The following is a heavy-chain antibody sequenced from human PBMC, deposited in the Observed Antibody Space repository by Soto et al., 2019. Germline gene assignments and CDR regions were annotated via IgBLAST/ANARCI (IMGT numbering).Heavy chain of an antibody. CDR1: SDSISSYY. D-gene: IGHD6-19*01. CDR3: ARAVGDPLYYLDY. V-gene: IGHV4-59*08. Sequence: QVQLQESGPGLVRPSETLSLTCTVSSDSISSYYWIWIRQPPGKGLEWIGYIDYSGNTNYNPSLTSRVTISGDTSKNQFSLRLSSVPAADTAVYCGARAVGDPLYYLDYWGQGPLVTVSS. CDR2: IDYSGNT. J-gene: IGHJ4*02.